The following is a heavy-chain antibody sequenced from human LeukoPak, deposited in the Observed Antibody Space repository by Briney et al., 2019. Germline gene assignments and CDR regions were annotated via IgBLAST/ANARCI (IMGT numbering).Heavy chain of an antibody. CDR3: AREGWYSSSSNYYYYMDV. V-gene: IGHV3-30*04. J-gene: IGHJ6*03. Sequence: GGSLRLSCAASGFTFSSYAMHWVRQAPGKGLEWVAVISYDGSNKYYADSVKGRFTISRDNSKNTLYLQMNSLRAEDTAVYYCAREGWYSSSSNYYYYMDVWGKGTTVTVSS. CDR1: GFTFSSYA. CDR2: ISYDGSNK. D-gene: IGHD6-6*01.